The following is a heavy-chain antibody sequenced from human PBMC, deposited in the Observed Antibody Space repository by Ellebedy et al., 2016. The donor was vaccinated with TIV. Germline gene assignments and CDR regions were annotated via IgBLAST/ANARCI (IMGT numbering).Heavy chain of an antibody. CDR3: ARKDANYNWFDP. V-gene: IGHV4-59*12. CDR2: IYYSGST. J-gene: IGHJ5*02. Sequence: MPSETLSLTCTVSGGSISGYYWSWIRQPPGKGLEWIGYIYYSGSTNYNPSLKSRVTVSVDTSKNQFSLKLSSVTAADTAVYYCARKDANYNWFDPWGQGTLVTVSS. D-gene: IGHD4/OR15-4a*01. CDR1: GGSISGYY.